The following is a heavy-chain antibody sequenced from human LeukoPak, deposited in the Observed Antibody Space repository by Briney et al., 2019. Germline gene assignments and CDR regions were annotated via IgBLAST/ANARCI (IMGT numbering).Heavy chain of an antibody. V-gene: IGHV1-8*01. J-gene: IGHJ6*03. Sequence: ASVKVSCKASGYTFTSYDINWVRQATGQGLEWMGGVNPNSGNTGYAQTFQGRVTITRNTSLSTAYMELSSLRSEDTAVYYCARQGVVFPTDYFYMDVWGKGTTVTVSS. CDR3: ARQGVVFPTDYFYMDV. D-gene: IGHD3-3*01. CDR2: VNPNSGNT. CDR1: GYTFTSYD.